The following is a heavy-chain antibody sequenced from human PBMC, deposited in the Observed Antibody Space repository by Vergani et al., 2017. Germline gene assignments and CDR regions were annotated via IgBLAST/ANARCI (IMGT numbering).Heavy chain of an antibody. J-gene: IGHJ4*02. Sequence: VQLVESGGGLVQPGRSLRLSCAASGFTFSSYAMHWVRHAPRKGREWVAVITYDGSNKYYADSVKGRFTISRDNSKNTLYLRMNSLRAEDTAVYYCARADGHLGELSLYRADYWGQGTLVTVSS. D-gene: IGHD3-16*02. CDR1: GFTFSSYA. CDR2: ITYDGSNK. V-gene: IGHV3-30*04. CDR3: ARADGHLGELSLYRADY.